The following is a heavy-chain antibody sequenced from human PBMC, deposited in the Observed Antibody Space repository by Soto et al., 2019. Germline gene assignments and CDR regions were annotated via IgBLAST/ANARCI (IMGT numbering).Heavy chain of an antibody. V-gene: IGHV3-30-3*01. CDR1: GFTFSSYA. Sequence: LRLSCAASGFTFSSYAMHWVRQAPGKGLEWVAVISYDGSNKYYADSVKGRFTISRDNSKNTLYLQMNSLRAEDTPVYSCARPGTTSPRGWFDPWGQGTLVTVSS. D-gene: IGHD3-10*01. J-gene: IGHJ5*02. CDR3: ARPGTTSPRGWFDP. CDR2: ISYDGSNK.